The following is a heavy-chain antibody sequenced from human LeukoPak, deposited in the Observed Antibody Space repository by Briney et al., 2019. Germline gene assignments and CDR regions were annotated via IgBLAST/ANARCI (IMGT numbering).Heavy chain of an antibody. CDR3: AREQTYYYDDSTDRDGFDI. Sequence: PSETLSLTCTVSGGSISSYFWSWIRQPPGKGLEWIGYINHRRNTKHNPSLKSRVTISVDTSKNQFSLKLSSVTAADTAVYFCAREQTYYYDDSTDRDGFDIWGQGTMVTVSS. J-gene: IGHJ3*02. D-gene: IGHD3-22*01. CDR1: GGSISSYF. V-gene: IGHV4-59*01. CDR2: INHRRNT.